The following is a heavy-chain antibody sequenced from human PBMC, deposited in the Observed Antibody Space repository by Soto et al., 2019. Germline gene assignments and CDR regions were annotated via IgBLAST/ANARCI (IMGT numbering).Heavy chain of an antibody. CDR2: FDPEDGET. D-gene: IGHD6-6*01. V-gene: IGHV1-24*01. J-gene: IGHJ5*02. CDR1: GYTLTELS. Sequence: ASVKVSCKVSGYTLTELSMHWVRQAPGKGLEWMGGFDPEDGETIYAQKFQGRVTMTEDTSTDTAYMELRSLRSDDTAVYYCARVAYSSSSDVRAFWFDPWGQGTLVTVSS. CDR3: ARVAYSSSSDVRAFWFDP.